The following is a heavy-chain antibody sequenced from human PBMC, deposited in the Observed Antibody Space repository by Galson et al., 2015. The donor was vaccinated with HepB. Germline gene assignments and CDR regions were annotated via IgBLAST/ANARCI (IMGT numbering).Heavy chain of an antibody. D-gene: IGHD6-13*01. CDR2: MYYSEST. CDR3: ARHSEGAGTRFGY. CDR1: GGSIRNSSSY. J-gene: IGHJ4*02. V-gene: IGHV4-39*01. Sequence: SETLSLTCTVSGGSIRNSSSYWGWIRQPPGKGLEWIGSMYYSESTYYNPSLKSRVTIPVDTSKNQFSLKLSSVTAADTALYYCARHSEGAGTRFGYWGREPWSPSPQ.